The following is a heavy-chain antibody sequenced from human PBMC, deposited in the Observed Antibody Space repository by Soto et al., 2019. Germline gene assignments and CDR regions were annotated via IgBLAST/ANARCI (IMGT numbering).Heavy chain of an antibody. CDR3: AKRPLNWGRWYFDL. J-gene: IGHJ2*01. CDR1: GITFSNYA. CDR2: ISDSGSFT. Sequence: EVQLLESGGGLVQPGGSLRLSCAASGITFSNYAMTWVRQAPGKGLEWVSVISDSGSFTFYADSVKGRFTISRDNSGGTLYLQMNSVRAEDTAIYYCAKRPLNWGRWYFDLWGRGTLVTVSS. V-gene: IGHV3-23*01. D-gene: IGHD7-27*01.